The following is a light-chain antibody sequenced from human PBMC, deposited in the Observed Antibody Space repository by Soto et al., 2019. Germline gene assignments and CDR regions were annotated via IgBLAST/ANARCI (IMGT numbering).Light chain of an antibody. CDR1: QAISSW. CDR2: AAS. V-gene: IGKV1-12*01. CDR3: QQANSFPYT. Sequence: DIQMTQSPSSVSASGGDRVTITCRASQAISSWLAWYQQKPGKAPKLLIYAASTLQSGVPSRFSGSGSGTEFTLTISSLRPEDFATYYCQQANSFPYTFGQGTKLEIK. J-gene: IGKJ2*01.